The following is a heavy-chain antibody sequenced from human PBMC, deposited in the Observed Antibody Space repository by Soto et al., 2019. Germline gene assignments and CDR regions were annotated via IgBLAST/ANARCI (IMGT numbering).Heavy chain of an antibody. CDR2: ISGYNGET. J-gene: IGHJ6*02. D-gene: IGHD6-19*01. CDR1: GYTFNNYG. V-gene: IGHV1-18*01. Sequence: QVQLVQSGAEVKKPGASVKVSCKASGYTFNNYGVTWVRQAPGQGLEWMGWISGYNGETNYAQKLQGRVTLTTDTSTTTAYMELTSLTSDDTAVYYCARDQSSGWYGKESGMDVWGQGTTVTVSS. CDR3: ARDQSSGWYGKESGMDV.